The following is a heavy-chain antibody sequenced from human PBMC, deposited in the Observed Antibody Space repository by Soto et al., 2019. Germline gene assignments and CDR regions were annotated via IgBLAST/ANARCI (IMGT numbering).Heavy chain of an antibody. CDR3: TREQGFYGMDV. Sequence: EVQLVESGGGLVQPGGSLRVSCAASGFSFSDYYLDWVRQAPGKGLEWVGRTRNRANSYTTEYAASVKGRFTISRDDSKNSLYLQMNSLKTDDTAVYYCTREQGFYGMDVWGQGTTVTVSS. CDR2: TRNRANSYTT. J-gene: IGHJ6*02. CDR1: GFSFSDYY. V-gene: IGHV3-72*01.